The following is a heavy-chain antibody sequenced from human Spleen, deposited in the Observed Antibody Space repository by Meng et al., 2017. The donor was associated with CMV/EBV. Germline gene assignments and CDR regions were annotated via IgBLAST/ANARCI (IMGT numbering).Heavy chain of an antibody. CDR2: MNPNSGNT. CDR1: GYTFASYA. CDR3: ARGRVELVDY. Sequence: SCKASGYTFASYAMHWVRQATGQGLEWMGWMNPNSGNTGYAQKFQGRVTITRNTSISTAYMELSSLRSEDTAVYYCARGRVELVDYWGQGTLVTVSS. J-gene: IGHJ4*02. V-gene: IGHV1-8*03. D-gene: IGHD6-13*01.